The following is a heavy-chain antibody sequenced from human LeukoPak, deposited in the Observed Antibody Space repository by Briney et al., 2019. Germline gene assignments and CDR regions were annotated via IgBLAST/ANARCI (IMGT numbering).Heavy chain of an antibody. V-gene: IGHV3-11*04. CDR3: ARDRGHVVVTAIQASYFDY. Sequence: PGGSLRLSCAASGFTFSYVYMTWIRQAPGKGLEWVSYISGDGANIFYADSVKGRFTISRDNSKNTLYLQMNSLRAEDTAVYYCARDRGHVVVTAIQASYFDYWGQGTLVTVSS. CDR2: ISGDGANI. D-gene: IGHD2-21*02. CDR1: GFTFSYVY. J-gene: IGHJ4*02.